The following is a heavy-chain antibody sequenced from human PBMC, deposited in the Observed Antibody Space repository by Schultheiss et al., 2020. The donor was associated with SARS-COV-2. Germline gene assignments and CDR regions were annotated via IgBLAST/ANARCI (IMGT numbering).Heavy chain of an antibody. CDR3: ARKFGYDSSGYSPFDY. CDR2: ISWNSGSI. V-gene: IGHV3-23*01. Sequence: GGSLRLSCAASGFTFSSYAMSWVRQAPGKGLEWVSGISWNSGSIGYADSVKGRFTISRDNSKNTLYLQMNSLRAEDTAVYYCARKFGYDSSGYSPFDYWGQGTLVTVSS. CDR1: GFTFSSYA. J-gene: IGHJ4*02. D-gene: IGHD3-22*01.